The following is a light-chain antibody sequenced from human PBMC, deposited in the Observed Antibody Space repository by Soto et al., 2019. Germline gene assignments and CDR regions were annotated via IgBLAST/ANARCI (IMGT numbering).Light chain of an antibody. CDR1: QSVLYSSNNKNY. CDR2: WVS. CDR3: EQYFITPHA. Sequence: DIVMTQSPDSLAVSLGERATINCKSSQSVLYSSNNKNYLAWFQQKPGQPPQLLIYWVSTRESGVPDRFSGSGSGTDFTLAKGSLQAEDVAVYFIEQYFITPHAFGQGTKGDIK. V-gene: IGKV4-1*01. J-gene: IGKJ1*01.